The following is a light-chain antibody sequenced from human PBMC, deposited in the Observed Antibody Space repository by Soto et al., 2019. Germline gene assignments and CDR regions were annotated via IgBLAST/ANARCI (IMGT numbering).Light chain of an antibody. V-gene: IGKV3-20*01. CDR1: QSVSNNY. CDR2: GAS. J-gene: IGKJ4*01. Sequence: EIVLTQSPGTLSLSPGEGATLSCRASQSVSNNYLAWYQQKPGQAPRLVISGASSRATAIPDRFSGSGSGTDCTLTISRLEPEDFAVYYCQQYVSSPLTFGGGTKVEIK. CDR3: QQYVSSPLT.